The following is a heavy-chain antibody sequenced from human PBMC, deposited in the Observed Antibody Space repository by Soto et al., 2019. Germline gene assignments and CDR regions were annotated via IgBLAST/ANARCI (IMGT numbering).Heavy chain of an antibody. D-gene: IGHD3-22*01. Sequence: SETLSLTCTVSGGSISSRSYYWAWIRQPPGKGLEWIGSIYYSGSTYYNPSLNSRVTMSVDMSKSQFSLKLSSVTAADTAVYYCARVFYVSDVTIPSYLDYWGQGTRVTVSS. J-gene: IGHJ4*02. CDR1: GGSISSRSYY. CDR3: ARVFYVSDVTIPSYLDY. CDR2: IYYSGST. V-gene: IGHV4-39*01.